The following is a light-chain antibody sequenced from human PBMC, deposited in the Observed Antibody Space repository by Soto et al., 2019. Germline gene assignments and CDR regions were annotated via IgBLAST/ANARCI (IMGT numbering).Light chain of an antibody. Sequence: EIVMTQSPATLSVSPGERATLSCRASQSISSNLGWYQQKPGQAPRLLIYGASTRATGIPARFSGSGSGTEFTLTISSLQSEDFAFYYCQQYNSWPPITFGQGTRLEIK. CDR2: GAS. J-gene: IGKJ5*01. CDR3: QQYNSWPPIT. CDR1: QSISSN. V-gene: IGKV3-15*01.